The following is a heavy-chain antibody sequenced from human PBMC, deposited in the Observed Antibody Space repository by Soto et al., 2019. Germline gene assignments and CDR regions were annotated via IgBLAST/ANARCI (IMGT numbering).Heavy chain of an antibody. Sequence: PGESLKISCKGSGYSFTSYWISWVRQMPGKGLEWMGRIDPSDSYTNYSPSFQGHVTISADKSISTAYLQWSSLKASDTAMYYFARHTRFGELFGYRGQGTLVTVSS. CDR2: IDPSDSYT. CDR3: ARHTRFGELFGY. V-gene: IGHV5-10-1*01. J-gene: IGHJ4*02. D-gene: IGHD3-10*01. CDR1: GYSFTSYW.